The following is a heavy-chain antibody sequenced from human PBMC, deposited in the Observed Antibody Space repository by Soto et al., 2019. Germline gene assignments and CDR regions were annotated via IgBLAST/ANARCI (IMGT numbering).Heavy chain of an antibody. V-gene: IGHV3-30*18. Sequence: QVQLVESGGGVVQSGRSLRLSCAASGFTFSTSGMHWIRQAPGKGLEWVAMISHDGGATYYVDSVKGRFTISRDTDKHTLSLQRDSPRPEVPSRFNSAQNWSGSGWNAWCVPLGQGPVVTFPS. J-gene: IGHJ5*02. CDR2: ISHDGGAT. CDR1: GFTFSTSG. CDR3: AQNWSGSGWNAWCVP. D-gene: IGHD3-3*01.